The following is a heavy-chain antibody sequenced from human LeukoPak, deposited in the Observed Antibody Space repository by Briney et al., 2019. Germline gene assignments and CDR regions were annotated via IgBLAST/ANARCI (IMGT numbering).Heavy chain of an antibody. J-gene: IGHJ6*02. CDR3: ARTIAQYTNTWLYYYYGLDV. Sequence: GGSLRLSCTASGFSFRSFAMSWVRQAPGQGLEWVSSISGGGEDTYYADSVKGRFTISRDNSETTLYLQMNSLGADDTALYYCARTIAQYTNTWLYYYYGLDVWGQGSTVTVSS. V-gene: IGHV3-23*01. D-gene: IGHD6-13*01. CDR2: ISGGGEDT. CDR1: GFSFRSFA.